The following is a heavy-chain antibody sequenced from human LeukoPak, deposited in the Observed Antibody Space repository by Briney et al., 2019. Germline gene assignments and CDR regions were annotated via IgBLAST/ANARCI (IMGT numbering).Heavy chain of an antibody. J-gene: IGHJ6*03. D-gene: IGHD3-22*01. CDR2: IGAAGDT. Sequence: GGSLRLSCAASGFTFSSYDMHWVHQATGKGLEWVSAIGAAGDTYYPGSVKGRLTISRENAKNSLYLQMNSLRDGDTAVYYCARGDSSYYYMDVWGKGTTVTVSS. CDR3: ARGDSSYYYMDV. CDR1: GFTFSSYD. V-gene: IGHV3-13*01.